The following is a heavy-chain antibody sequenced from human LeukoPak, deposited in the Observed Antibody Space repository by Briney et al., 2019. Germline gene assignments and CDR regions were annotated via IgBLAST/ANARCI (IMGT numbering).Heavy chain of an antibody. J-gene: IGHJ5*02. D-gene: IGHD6-19*01. V-gene: IGHV1-69*13. CDR3: ASTTSSGWGNNWFDP. Sequence: ASVKVSCKASGGTFSSYAISWVRQAPGQGLEWMGGIIPIFGTANYAQKFQGRVTITADESTSTAYMELSSLRSEDTAVYYCASTTSSGWGNNWFDPWGQGTLVTVSS. CDR1: GGTFSSYA. CDR2: IIPIFGTA.